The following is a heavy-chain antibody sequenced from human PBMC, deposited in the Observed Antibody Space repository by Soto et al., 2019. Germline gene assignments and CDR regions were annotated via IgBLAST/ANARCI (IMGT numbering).Heavy chain of an antibody. CDR1: GFRFSSYG. J-gene: IGHJ4*02. D-gene: IGHD5-12*01. CDR3: ARGVGGYEHLWYFDY. CDR2: ISGST. Sequence: PGGSLRLSCRTSGFRFSSYGMHWVRQAPGKGLEWLSYISGSTYYADSVKGRFIISRDNSKNTLYLQMNSLRAEDTAVYYCARGVGGYEHLWYFDYWGQGTLVTVSS. V-gene: IGHV3-48*01.